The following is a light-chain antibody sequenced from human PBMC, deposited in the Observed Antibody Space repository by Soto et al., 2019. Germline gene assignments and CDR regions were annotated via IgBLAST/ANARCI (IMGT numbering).Light chain of an antibody. J-gene: IGLJ1*01. CDR3: NSYTSSSPLV. V-gene: IGLV2-14*01. CDR2: DVT. Sequence: QSVLTQPASVSGSPGQSITISCIGTSSDVGGYNYVSWYQQHPGKAPKLMIYDVTNRPSGVSNRCSGSNSGNTASLTISGLQAEDEADYYCNSYTSSSPLVFGTGTKVTVL. CDR1: SSDVGGYNY.